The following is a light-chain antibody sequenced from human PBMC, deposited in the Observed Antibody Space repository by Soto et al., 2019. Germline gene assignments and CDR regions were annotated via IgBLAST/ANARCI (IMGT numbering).Light chain of an antibody. CDR1: QNVDSW. V-gene: IGKV1-5*01. J-gene: IGKJ1*01. Sequence: DIQMTQSPSTLSASVGDRVTITCRASQNVDSWLAWYQQKPGKAPKLLIYDASNLQSGVPSRFSGSGSGTELTLTISSLQPDDCATYYCQQYHSPWTFGQGTKVEI. CDR3: QQYHSPWT. CDR2: DAS.